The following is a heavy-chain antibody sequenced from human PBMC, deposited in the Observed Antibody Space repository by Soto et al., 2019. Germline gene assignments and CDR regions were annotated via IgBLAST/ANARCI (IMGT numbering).Heavy chain of an antibody. D-gene: IGHD4-17*01. J-gene: IGHJ4*02. CDR1: GGSINSYY. CDR2: IYYTGST. Sequence: QVQLQESGPGLVKPSETLSLTCTVSGGSINSYYWSWIRQSPGKGLEWIGFIYYTGSTNYNPSLKSRVSISVDTSKKQFSLKLSSVTAADTAVYYCARTQAYGDDIYYFDCWGQGTLVTVSS. V-gene: IGHV4-59*01. CDR3: ARTQAYGDDIYYFDC.